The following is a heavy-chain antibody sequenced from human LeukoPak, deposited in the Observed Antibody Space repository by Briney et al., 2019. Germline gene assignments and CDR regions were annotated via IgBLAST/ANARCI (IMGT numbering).Heavy chain of an antibody. Sequence: SVKVSCKASGGTFSSCAISWVRQAPGQGLEWMGGIIPIFGTANYAQKFQGRVTITADESTSTAYMELSSLRSEDTAVYYCARDLGGPRGYSYGPFQHWGQGILVTVSS. V-gene: IGHV1-69*01. CDR3: ARDLGGPRGYSYGPFQH. CDR1: GGTFSSCA. J-gene: IGHJ1*01. CDR2: IIPIFGTA. D-gene: IGHD5-18*01.